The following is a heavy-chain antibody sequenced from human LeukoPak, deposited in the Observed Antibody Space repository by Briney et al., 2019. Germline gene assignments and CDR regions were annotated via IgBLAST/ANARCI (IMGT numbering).Heavy chain of an antibody. Sequence: PGGSLRLSCAASGFTFISNAMHWVRQAPGKGLEWVAVVSNDGSDKYYADSVKGRFTVSRDNSKNTLYLQMNSLRPEDTAVYHCARDYSGNYYKGFDYWGQGTQVTVSS. V-gene: IGHV3-30-3*01. CDR1: GFTFISNA. D-gene: IGHD1-26*01. J-gene: IGHJ4*02. CDR2: VSNDGSDK. CDR3: ARDYSGNYYKGFDY.